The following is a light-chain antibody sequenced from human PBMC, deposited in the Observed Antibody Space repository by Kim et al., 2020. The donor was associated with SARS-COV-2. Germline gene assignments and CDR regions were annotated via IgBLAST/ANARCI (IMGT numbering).Light chain of an antibody. Sequence: QSALTQPASVSASPGQSITISCSGTSSDVGGFKYVSWYQQHPGKAPTLMIYDVTKRPSGVSNRFSGSKSANTASLTISGLQADDEADYYCSSYASSSTLVFGGGTRVTVL. V-gene: IGLV2-14*03. CDR1: SSDVGGFKY. CDR3: SSYASSSTLV. J-gene: IGLJ3*02. CDR2: DVT.